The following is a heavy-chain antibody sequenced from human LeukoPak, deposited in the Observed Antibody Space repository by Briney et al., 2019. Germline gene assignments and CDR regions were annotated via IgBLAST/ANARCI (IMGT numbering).Heavy chain of an antibody. CDR1: GGSFSDDD. J-gene: IGHJ6*02. D-gene: IGHD2-8*02. CDR2: INQSGRT. V-gene: IGHV4-34*01. Sequence: SQTLSLTCAVYGGSFSDDDWSWVRQSPREGLEWIGEINQSGRTTYNPSLSSRVTISIDTSKNQFSLKLTSVTAADTAVYYCARGGYCTAFSCNYHYGMDVWGRGTPVTVSS. CDR3: ARGGYCTAFSCNYHYGMDV.